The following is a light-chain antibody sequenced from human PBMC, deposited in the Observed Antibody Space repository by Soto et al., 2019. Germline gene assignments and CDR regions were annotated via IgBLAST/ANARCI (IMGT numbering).Light chain of an antibody. Sequence: QSALTQPASVSGSPGQSITISCTGTSSDVGGYNYVSWYQQHPGKAPKLMIYDVSNRPSGVSNRFSGSKSGNTASLTISGLQAEDEADYYCSSYTSSSTGGVFGGGTKVTV. J-gene: IGLJ2*01. CDR3: SSYTSSSTGGV. CDR2: DVS. CDR1: SSDVGGYNY. V-gene: IGLV2-14*01.